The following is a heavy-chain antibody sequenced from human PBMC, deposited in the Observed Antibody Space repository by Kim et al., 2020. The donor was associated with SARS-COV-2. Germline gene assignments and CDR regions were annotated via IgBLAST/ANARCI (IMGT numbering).Heavy chain of an antibody. CDR1: GGTFSSYA. CDR3: ARDLTNYYDSSGYSFDY. V-gene: IGHV1-69*04. CDR2: IIPIFGIA. D-gene: IGHD3-22*01. Sequence: SVKVSCKASGGTFSSYAISWVRQAPGQGLEWMGRIIPIFGIANYAQKFQGRVTITADKSTSTAYMELSSLRSEDTAVYYCARDLTNYYDSSGYSFDYWGQGTLVTVSS. J-gene: IGHJ4*02.